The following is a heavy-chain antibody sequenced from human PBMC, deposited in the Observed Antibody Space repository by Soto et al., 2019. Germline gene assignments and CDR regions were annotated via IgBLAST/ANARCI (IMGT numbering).Heavy chain of an antibody. Sequence: QTLSLTCAISGDSVSSNSAAWNLIRQSPSRGLEWLGRTYYRSKWYNDYAVSVKSRITINPDTSKNQFSLQLNSVTPEDTAVYYCARVGYSGYLSFDYWGQGTLVTVSS. D-gene: IGHD5-12*01. CDR1: GDSVSSNSAA. V-gene: IGHV6-1*01. J-gene: IGHJ4*02. CDR2: TYYRSKWYN. CDR3: ARVGYSGYLSFDY.